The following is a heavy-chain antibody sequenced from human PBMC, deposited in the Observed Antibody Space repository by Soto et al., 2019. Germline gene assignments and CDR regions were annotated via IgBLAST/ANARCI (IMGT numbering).Heavy chain of an antibody. V-gene: IGHV2-5*02. CDR1: GFSLDTWGVG. J-gene: IGHJ4*02. CDR3: ARALGSWGSYCFDH. Sequence: QITLKESGPTLVRPTQTLTLTCTVSGFSLDTWGVGVGWIRQPPGKAPEWLALIYWDDDKRYSPSLKNRLTITKDTSNTQVVLTVTNMHPVDTVTYYCARALGSWGSYCFDHSGQGTLVTVSS. D-gene: IGHD3-16*01. CDR2: IYWDDDK.